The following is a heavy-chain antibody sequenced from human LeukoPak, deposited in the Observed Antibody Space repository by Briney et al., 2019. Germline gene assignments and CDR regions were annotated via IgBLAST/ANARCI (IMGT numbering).Heavy chain of an antibody. V-gene: IGHV3-33*01. D-gene: IGHD1-26*01. Sequence: GGSLRLSCAASGFILSTHGMHWVRQAPGKGLEWVPGIWYDGSREDYADSVKSRFTISRDMSKNTLNLQMNSLRVEDTAMFYCARDLSFGSLDFRGQGTLVTVSS. CDR2: IWYDGSRE. CDR1: GFILSTHG. CDR3: ARDLSFGSLDF. J-gene: IGHJ4*02.